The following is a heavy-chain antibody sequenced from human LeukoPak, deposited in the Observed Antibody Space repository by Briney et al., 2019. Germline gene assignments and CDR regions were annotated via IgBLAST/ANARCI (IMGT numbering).Heavy chain of an antibody. Sequence: GGSLRLSCAVSGLTFNNYAMSWVRQAPGKGLEWVSAISKSGDHTYYAASAKGRFTIYRDNSRNTQYLQMNSLRAEDTAVYYCATSWGPDTSAFRWGRDGMDVWGQGTTVIVS. V-gene: IGHV3-23*01. CDR1: GLTFNNYA. J-gene: IGHJ6*02. D-gene: IGHD3-16*01. CDR2: ISKSGDHT. CDR3: ATSWGPDTSAFRWGRDGMDV.